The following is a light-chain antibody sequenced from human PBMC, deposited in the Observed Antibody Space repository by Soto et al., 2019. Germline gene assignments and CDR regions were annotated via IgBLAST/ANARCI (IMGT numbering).Light chain of an antibody. J-gene: IGLJ2*01. V-gene: IGLV2-11*01. CDR2: DVT. Sequence: QSALTQPRSVSGSPGQSVTISCTGTSSDVGGYNYVSWYQQHPGKAPKLIIYDVTKRPSGVPDRFSGSKSANTASLTISGVQAEDEAAYYCCSSSGKYTRVIFGGGTQLTVL. CDR3: CSSSGKYTRVI. CDR1: SSDVGGYNY.